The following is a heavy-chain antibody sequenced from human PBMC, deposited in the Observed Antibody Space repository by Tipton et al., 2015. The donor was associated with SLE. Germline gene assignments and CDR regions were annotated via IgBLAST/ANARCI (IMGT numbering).Heavy chain of an antibody. V-gene: IGHV4-31*03. CDR2: IYYSGST. Sequence: TLSLTCTVSGGSISSGGYYWSWIRQHPGKGLEWIGYIYYSGSTNYNPSLKSRVTISVDTSKNQFSLKLSSVTAADTAVYYCARVGYYGSGSYSAPFDYWGQGTLVTVSS. CDR1: GGSISSGGYY. CDR3: ARVGYYGSGSYSAPFDY. J-gene: IGHJ4*02. D-gene: IGHD3-10*01.